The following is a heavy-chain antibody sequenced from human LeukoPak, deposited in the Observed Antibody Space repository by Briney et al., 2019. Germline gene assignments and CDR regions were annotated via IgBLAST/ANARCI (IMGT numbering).Heavy chain of an antibody. CDR2: IYYSGST. D-gene: IGHD2-2*01. CDR1: GGSVSSGSYY. J-gene: IGHJ4*02. CDR3: ARAVVPAASYFDY. V-gene: IGHV4-61*01. Sequence: SETLSLTCTVSGGSVSSGSYYWSWIRQPPGTGLEWIGYIYYSGSTNYNSSLKSRVTISVDTSKNQFSLKLSSVTAADTAVYYCARAVVPAASYFDYWGQGTLVTVSS.